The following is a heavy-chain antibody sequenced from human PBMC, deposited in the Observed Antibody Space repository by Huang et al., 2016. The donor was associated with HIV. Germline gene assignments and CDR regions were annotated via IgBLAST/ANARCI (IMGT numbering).Heavy chain of an antibody. CDR3: AREPGIAAAGRGAYYFDS. Sequence: QVQLVQSGAEVRKPGASVKVSCKSSGDIFSNYAISWLRQAPGQGPEWMGGIIPIFGTKKYAQKFQGRVTISADTSSSTAYMELRSLKSEDTALYYCAREPGIAAAGRGAYYFDSWGQGTLVTVSS. J-gene: IGHJ4*02. D-gene: IGHD6-13*01. CDR1: GDIFSNYA. V-gene: IGHV1-69*06. CDR2: IIPIFGTK.